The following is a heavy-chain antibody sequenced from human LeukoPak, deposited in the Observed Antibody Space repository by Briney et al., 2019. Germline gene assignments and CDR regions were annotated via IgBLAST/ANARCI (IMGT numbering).Heavy chain of an antibody. CDR2: INTDGGNT. CDR1: GFTFSSHW. CDR3: ARSIGSTRNNLDV. V-gene: IGHV3-74*01. J-gene: IGHJ3*01. Sequence: PGGSLRLSCAASGFTFSSHWMHWVRQAPGKGLVWVSRINTDGGNTNYADSVRGRFTISRDNAKNTLFLQMNSLRDEDTAVYYCARSIGSTRNNLDVWGQGTVVTVSS. D-gene: IGHD1-1*01.